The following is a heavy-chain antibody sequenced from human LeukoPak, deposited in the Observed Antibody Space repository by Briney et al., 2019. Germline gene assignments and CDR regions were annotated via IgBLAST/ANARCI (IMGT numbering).Heavy chain of an antibody. CDR3: ARDGDMRTTTIFGVVLG. CDR1: GFTFSSYG. CDR2: ISGSGGST. J-gene: IGHJ4*02. Sequence: GGSLRLSCAASGFTFSSYGMRWVRQAPGKGLEWVSAISGSGGSTYYADSVKGRFTISRDNSKNTLYLQMNSLRAEDTAVYYCARDGDMRTTTIFGVVLGWGQGTLVTVSS. D-gene: IGHD3-3*01. V-gene: IGHV3-23*01.